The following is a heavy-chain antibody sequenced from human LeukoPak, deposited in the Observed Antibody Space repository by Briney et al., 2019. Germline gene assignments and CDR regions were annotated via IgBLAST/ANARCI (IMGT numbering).Heavy chain of an antibody. Sequence: SETLSLTCTVSGDSISIGAYYWSWIRQPAGKGLEWIGRIYSNGYTNYKPSLKSRVTISLDTSKRQFSLQLTSVTAADTAMYYCARDSVSWFGFDSWGQGTLVTVSS. V-gene: IGHV4-61*02. CDR3: ARDSVSWFGFDS. J-gene: IGHJ5*01. CDR2: IYSNGYT. D-gene: IGHD3-10*01. CDR1: GDSISIGAYY.